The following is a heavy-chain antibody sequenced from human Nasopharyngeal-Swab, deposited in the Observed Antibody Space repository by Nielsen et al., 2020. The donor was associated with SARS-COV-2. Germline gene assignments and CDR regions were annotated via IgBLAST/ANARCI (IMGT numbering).Heavy chain of an antibody. V-gene: IGHV7-4-1*02. CDR3: ARVDVVVPAAIPKWFDP. J-gene: IGHJ5*02. Sequence: ASVKVSCKASGYTFTSYAMNWVRQAPGQGLEWMGWINTNTGNPTYAQGFTGRFVFSSDTSVSTAYLQISSLKAEDTAVYYCARVDVVVPAAIPKWFDPWGQGTLVTVSS. D-gene: IGHD2-2*01. CDR2: INTNTGNP. CDR1: GYTFTSYA.